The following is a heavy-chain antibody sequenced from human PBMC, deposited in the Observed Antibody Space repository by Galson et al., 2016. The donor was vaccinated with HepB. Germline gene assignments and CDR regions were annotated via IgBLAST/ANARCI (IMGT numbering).Heavy chain of an antibody. CDR3: AKGLMGATDGAVHM. Sequence: SLRLSCAGSGFTFDDYAMFWVRQRPGKGLEWVSGINWNSVTLAYADSVKGRFTVSRDDARNSVYLQMNNLRIEDTALYYCAKGLMGATDGAVHMWGQGTMVTVSS. V-gene: IGHV3-9*01. J-gene: IGHJ3*02. CDR2: INWNSVTL. D-gene: IGHD1-26*01. CDR1: GFTFDDYA.